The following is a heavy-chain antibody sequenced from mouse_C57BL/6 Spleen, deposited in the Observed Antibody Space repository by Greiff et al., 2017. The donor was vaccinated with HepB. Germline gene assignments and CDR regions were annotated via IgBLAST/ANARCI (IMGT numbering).Heavy chain of an antibody. CDR1: GSSITSGYG. CDR2: ISYSGST. CDR3: ARTARIKY. D-gene: IGHD1-2*01. V-gene: IGHV3-2*02. Sequence: DVQLQESGPGLVKPSPSLSLTCTVTGSSITSGYGWNWIRQFPGNKLEWMGYISYSGSTNYNPSLKSRISITRDTSKNQFILQLNSVTTEDTATYYCARTARIKYWGQGTTLTVSS. J-gene: IGHJ2*01.